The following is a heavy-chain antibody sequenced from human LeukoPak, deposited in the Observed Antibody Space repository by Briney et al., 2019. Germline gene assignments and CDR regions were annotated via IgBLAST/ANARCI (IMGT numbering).Heavy chain of an antibody. CDR3: ARDSGSSSWRRQYNWFDP. V-gene: IGHV3-11*01. J-gene: IGHJ5*02. CDR2: ISSSGSTI. CDR1: GYTFSDYY. D-gene: IGHD6-13*01. Sequence: PRGSLRLSCAASGYTFSDYYMSWIRQAPGKGLEWVSYISSSGSTIYYADSVKGRFTISRDNAKNSLYLQMNSLRAEDTAVYYCARDSGSSSWRRQYNWFDPWGQGTLVTVSS.